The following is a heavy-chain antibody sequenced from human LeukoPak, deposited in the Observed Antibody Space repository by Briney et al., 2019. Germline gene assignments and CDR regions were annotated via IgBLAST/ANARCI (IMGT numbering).Heavy chain of an antibody. CDR1: GFSFRDYA. V-gene: IGHV3-23*01. Sequence: GGSLRLSCEASGFSFRDYAMAWVRQAPGKGLEWVSGISDSGENTYYADSVKGRFTISRDNSKNTLYLQMHSLRAEDTAVYYCAKDRHAPGRYCSSTTCFPFDSWGQGTLVTVSS. CDR2: ISDSGENT. D-gene: IGHD2-2*01. J-gene: IGHJ5*01. CDR3: AKDRHAPGRYCSSTTCFPFDS.